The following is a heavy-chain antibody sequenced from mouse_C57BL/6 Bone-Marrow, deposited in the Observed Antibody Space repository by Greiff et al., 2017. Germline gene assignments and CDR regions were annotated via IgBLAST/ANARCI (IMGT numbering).Heavy chain of an antibody. CDR2: IWSGGST. CDR1: GFSLTSYG. D-gene: IGHD1-1*01. Sequence: VMLVESGPGLVQPSQSLSITCTVSGFSLTSYGVHWVRQSPGKGLEWLGVIWSGGSTDYNAAFISRLSISKDNSKSQVFFKMNSLQADDTAIYYCASYYYGSSSYWYFDVWGTGTTVTVSS. CDR3: ASYYYGSSSYWYFDV. V-gene: IGHV2-2*01. J-gene: IGHJ1*03.